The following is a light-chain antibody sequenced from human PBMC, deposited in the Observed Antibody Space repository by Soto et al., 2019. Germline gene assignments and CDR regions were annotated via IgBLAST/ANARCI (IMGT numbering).Light chain of an antibody. V-gene: IGKV1-39*01. Sequence: KITCRASQSISSYLNWYQQKPGKAPKLLIYAASSLQSGVPSRFSGSGSGTDFTLTISSLQPEDFATYYCQQSYSTPRTFGQGSKVDIK. CDR3: QQSYSTPRT. J-gene: IGKJ1*01. CDR2: AAS. CDR1: QSISSY.